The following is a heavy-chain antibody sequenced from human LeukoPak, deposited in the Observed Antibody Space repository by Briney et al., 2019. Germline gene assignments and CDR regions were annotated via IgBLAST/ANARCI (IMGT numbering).Heavy chain of an antibody. J-gene: IGHJ4*02. V-gene: IGHV4-39*01. CDR1: GGSITSGDYR. CDR3: ARQFDY. Sequence: SETLSLTCSVSGGSITSGDYRWGWDRQSPGKGLEWIGSFYNRGSPYYNPSLKSRVTISLDTSKNQFSLKLTSVTAADTAIYYCARQFDYWGPGTLVTVSS. CDR2: FYNRGSP.